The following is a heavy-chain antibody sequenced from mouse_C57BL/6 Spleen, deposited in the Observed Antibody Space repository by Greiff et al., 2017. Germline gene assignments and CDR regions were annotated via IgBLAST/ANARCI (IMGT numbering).Heavy chain of an antibody. V-gene: IGHV1-62-2*01. Sequence: VKLMESGAELVKPGASVKLSCKASGYTFTEYTIHWVKQRSGQGLEWIGWFYPGSGSIKYNEKFKDKATLTADKSSSTVYMELSRLTSEDSAVYFCARHEGGYDYDSFAFAYWGQGTLVTVSA. CDR1: GYTFTEYT. D-gene: IGHD2-4*01. J-gene: IGHJ3*01. CDR3: ARHEGGYDYDSFAFAY. CDR2: FYPGSGSI.